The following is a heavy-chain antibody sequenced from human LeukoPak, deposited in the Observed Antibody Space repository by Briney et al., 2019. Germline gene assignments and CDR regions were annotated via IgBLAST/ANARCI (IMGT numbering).Heavy chain of an antibody. V-gene: IGHV3-53*01. J-gene: IGHJ4*02. CDR1: GFNVSNNY. D-gene: IGHD3-10*01. CDR3: AISGLGFGEFRGLDY. CDR2: IFSSGPT. Sequence: GGSVRLSCAASGFNVSNNYMNWVRQAPGKGLKWVSVIFSSGPTYYADSVKGRFTISRDTSKNALYLQMNSLRAEDTAVYYCAISGLGFGEFRGLDYWGQGTLVTVSS.